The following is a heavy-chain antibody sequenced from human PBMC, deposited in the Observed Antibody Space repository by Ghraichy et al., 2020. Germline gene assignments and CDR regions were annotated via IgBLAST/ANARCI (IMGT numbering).Heavy chain of an antibody. CDR1: GFTFSNAW. CDR3: TTKSGKVRDKLYYYYGMDV. V-gene: IGHV3-15*01. CDR2: IKSKTDGGTT. J-gene: IGHJ6*02. D-gene: IGHD1-1*01. Sequence: GGSLRLSCAASGFTFSNAWMSWVRQAPGKGLEWVGRIKSKTDGGTTDYAAPVKGRFTISRDDSKNTLYLQMNSLKTEDTAVYYCTTKSGKVRDKLYYYYGMDVWGQGTTVTVSS.